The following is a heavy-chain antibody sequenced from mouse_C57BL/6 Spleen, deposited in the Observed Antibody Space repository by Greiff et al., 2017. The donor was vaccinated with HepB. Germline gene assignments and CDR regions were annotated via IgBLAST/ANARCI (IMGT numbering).Heavy chain of an antibody. V-gene: IGHV1-50*01. D-gene: IGHD2-4*01. Sequence: QVQLQQPGAELVKPGASVKLSCKASGYTFTSYWMQWVKQRPGQGLEWIGEIDPSDSYTNYNQKFKGKATLTVDTSSSTAYMQLSSLTSEDSAVYYCAKGRYDYPWFAYWGQGTLDTVSA. CDR3: AKGRYDYPWFAY. CDR2: IDPSDSYT. J-gene: IGHJ3*01. CDR1: GYTFTSYW.